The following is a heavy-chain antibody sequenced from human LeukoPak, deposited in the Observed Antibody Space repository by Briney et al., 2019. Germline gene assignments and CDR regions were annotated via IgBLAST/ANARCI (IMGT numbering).Heavy chain of an antibody. D-gene: IGHD3-10*01. CDR2: IYYSGST. J-gene: IGHJ4*02. CDR3: AREWYYYGSGSYFSYFDY. Sequence: SETLSLTCNVSGGSISSNYWSWIRQPPGKGLEWIGYIYYSGSTNYNPSLKSRVTISVDTSKNQFSLKLSSVTAADTAVYYCAREWYYYGSGSYFSYFDYWGQGTLVTVSS. V-gene: IGHV4-59*12. CDR1: GGSISSNY.